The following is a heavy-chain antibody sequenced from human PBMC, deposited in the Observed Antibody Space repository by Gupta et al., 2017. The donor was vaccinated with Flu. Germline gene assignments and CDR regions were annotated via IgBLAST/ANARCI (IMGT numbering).Heavy chain of an antibody. CDR1: ESTFTRYA. CDR2: INGANGST. V-gene: IGHV1-3*01. Sequence: QVHLVQSGAEVKAPGASVKVSCKDSESTFTRYAVYWVRQAPGPGHEWIGRINGANGSTKYSQKCEGRINITTDTSANTAYMELTTLTSEDTATYDCARGAAYGRNGVCSLGYYFQFWGQGTLVTVSS. D-gene: IGHD2-8*01. CDR3: ARGAAYGRNGVCSLGYYFQF. J-gene: IGHJ4*02.